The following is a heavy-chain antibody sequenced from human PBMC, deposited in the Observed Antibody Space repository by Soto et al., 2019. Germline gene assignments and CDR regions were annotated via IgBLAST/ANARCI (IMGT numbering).Heavy chain of an antibody. Sequence: QVQLVESGGGLVKPGGSLRLSCAASGFTFSDYYMSWIRQAPGKGLEWVSYISSSGRTIYYAESVKGRLTISRDNAKNSLYLQMNSLRADDTAVYYCARGGSYDVTYYYYMDVWGGGSTVTVCS. CDR1: GFTFSDYY. V-gene: IGHV3-11*01. CDR2: ISSSGRTI. D-gene: IGHD3-3*01. J-gene: IGHJ6*03. CDR3: ARGGSYDVTYYYYMDV.